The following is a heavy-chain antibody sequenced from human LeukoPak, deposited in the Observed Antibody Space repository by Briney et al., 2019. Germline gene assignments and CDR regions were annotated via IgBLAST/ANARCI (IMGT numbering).Heavy chain of an antibody. V-gene: IGHV5-51*01. CDR1: GYSFTSYW. CDR2: IYPGDSDT. CDR3: ARGWRVVSLWAFDI. D-gene: IGHD3-3*01. J-gene: IGHJ3*02. Sequence: GEPLKISCKGSGYSFTSYWIGWVRQMPRKGLERMGIIYPGDSDTRYSPSFQGQVTISADKSISTAYLQWSSLKASDTAMYYCARGWRVVSLWAFDIWGQGTMVTVSS.